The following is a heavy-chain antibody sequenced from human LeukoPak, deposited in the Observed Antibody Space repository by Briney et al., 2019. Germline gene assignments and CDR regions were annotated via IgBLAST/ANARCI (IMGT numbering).Heavy chain of an antibody. CDR1: GGTFSSYA. CDR2: IIPIFGTA. V-gene: IGHV1-69*05. D-gene: IGHD3-22*01. J-gene: IGHJ4*02. Sequence: SVKVSCKASGGTFSSYAISWVRQAPGQGLEWMGRIIPIFGTANYAQKFQGRVTITTGESTSAAYMELSSLRSEDTAVYYCARDRGTYYYDSSGYYSFDYWGQGTLVTVSS. CDR3: ARDRGTYYYDSSGYYSFDY.